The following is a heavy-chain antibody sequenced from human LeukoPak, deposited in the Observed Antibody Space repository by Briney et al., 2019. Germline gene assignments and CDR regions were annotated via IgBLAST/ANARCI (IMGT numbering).Heavy chain of an antibody. CDR3: ARNYGDSESSWFDP. CDR1: GGSISSYY. V-gene: IGHV4-39*01. J-gene: IGHJ5*02. Sequence: SETLSLTCTVSGGSISSYYWGWIRQPPGKGLEWIGSIYYSGSTYYNPSLKSRVTISVDTSKNQFSLKLSSVTAADTAVYYCARNYGDSESSWFDPWGQGTLVTVSS. CDR2: IYYSGST. D-gene: IGHD4-17*01.